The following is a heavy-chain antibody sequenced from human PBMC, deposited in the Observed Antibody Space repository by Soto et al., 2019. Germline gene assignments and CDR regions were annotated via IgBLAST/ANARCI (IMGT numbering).Heavy chain of an antibody. J-gene: IGHJ3*02. Sequence: QVQLVESGGGVVQPGRSLRLSCAASRFTFSYYAMHWIRQAPGKGLEWVAVILSDGSKQYYAESVKGRFTISRDNSKSTLYLQLNSLRVEDTAVYSCVRTIAVARPDAFDMWGQGTMVTVSS. CDR3: VRTIAVARPDAFDM. V-gene: IGHV3-30-3*01. CDR2: ILSDGSKQ. CDR1: RFTFSYYA. D-gene: IGHD6-19*01.